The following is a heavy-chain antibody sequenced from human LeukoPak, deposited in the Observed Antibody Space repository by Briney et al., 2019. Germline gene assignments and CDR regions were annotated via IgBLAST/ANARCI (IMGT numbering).Heavy chain of an antibody. CDR1: GGSLSGYY. D-gene: IGHD2-8*01. V-gene: IGHV4-34*01. CDR3: AREWIVLMVYAGGWFDP. J-gene: IGHJ5*02. CDR2: INHSGST. Sequence: SETLSLTCAVYGGSLSGYYWSWIRQPPGKGLEWIGEINHSGSTNYNPSLKSRVTTSVDTSKNQFSLKLSSVTAADTAVYYCAREWIVLMVYAGGWFDPWGQGTLVTVSS.